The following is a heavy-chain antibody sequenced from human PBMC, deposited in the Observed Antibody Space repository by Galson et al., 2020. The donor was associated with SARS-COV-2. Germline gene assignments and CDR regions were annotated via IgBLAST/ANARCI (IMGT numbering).Heavy chain of an antibody. J-gene: IGHJ4*02. CDR2: AAYSGTT. D-gene: IGHD2-15*01. V-gene: IGHV4-39*07. CDR3: ASVGGPFDY. Sequence: SETLSLTYTVSNGSISNSSHHWSWLRQAPGKGLEWIVSAAYSGTTYYNPSLKSRVSISTRSSKNQFSLNLRSVTSADTAVYFCASVGGPFDYWGQGTLVTVSS. CDR1: NGSISNSSHH.